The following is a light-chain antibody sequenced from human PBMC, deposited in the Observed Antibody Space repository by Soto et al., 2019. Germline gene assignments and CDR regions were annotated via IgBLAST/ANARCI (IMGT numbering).Light chain of an antibody. CDR2: EVS. CDR3: SLFTRSNTWV. J-gene: IGLJ3*02. V-gene: IGLV2-14*01. CDR1: SDGLHGYTY. Sequence: QSALTQPASVSGSPGQSVTISCTGISDGLHGYTYVSWYQHHPYKAPNLIIYEVSNRPSGVSNRFSGSKSGNTASLTISGLQAEDEATYYCSLFTRSNTWVFGGGTKLTVL.